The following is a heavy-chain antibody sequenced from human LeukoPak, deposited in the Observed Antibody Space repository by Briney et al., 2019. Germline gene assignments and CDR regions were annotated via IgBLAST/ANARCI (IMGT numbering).Heavy chain of an antibody. J-gene: IGHJ4*02. CDR1: GGTFSSTT. Sequence: SVKVSCKASGGTFSSTTINWVRQAPGQGLEWMGGIIPIFGTANYAQKFQGRVTITADESTSTAYMELSSLRSEDTAVYYCARGGSYYDILTDFDYWGQGTLVTVSS. CDR2: IIPIFGTA. V-gene: IGHV1-69*01. D-gene: IGHD3-9*01. CDR3: ARGGSYYDILTDFDY.